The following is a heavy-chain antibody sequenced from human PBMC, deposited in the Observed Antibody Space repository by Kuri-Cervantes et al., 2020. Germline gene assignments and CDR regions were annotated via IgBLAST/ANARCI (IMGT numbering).Heavy chain of an antibody. CDR3: ARERPYYYGSGGYEVLVYYYYMDV. CDR1: GFTFSSNA. J-gene: IGHJ6*03. D-gene: IGHD3-10*01. CDR2: VSYDGSNK. V-gene: IGHV3-30-3*01. Sequence: GESLKISCAASGFTFSSNAMHWVRQAPGKGLEWVAVVSYDGSNKYYADSVKGRFTISRDNSKNTLYLQMNSLRAEDTAVYYCARERPYYYGSGGYEVLVYYYYMDVWGKGTTVTVSS.